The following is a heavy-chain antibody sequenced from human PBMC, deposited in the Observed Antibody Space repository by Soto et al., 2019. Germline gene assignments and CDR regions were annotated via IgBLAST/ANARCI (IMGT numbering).Heavy chain of an antibody. Sequence: PSETLSLTCTVSRGSVSSGSYYWSWIRQPPGKGLEWIGYISNSGNTNYNPSLKSRVTISVDTSKNQFSLKVSSVTAADTALYYCARPAPDDYEAVEIWGQGTMVTV. D-gene: IGHD4-17*01. CDR3: ARPAPDDYEAVEI. J-gene: IGHJ3*02. V-gene: IGHV4-61*01. CDR1: RGSVSSGSYY. CDR2: ISNSGNT.